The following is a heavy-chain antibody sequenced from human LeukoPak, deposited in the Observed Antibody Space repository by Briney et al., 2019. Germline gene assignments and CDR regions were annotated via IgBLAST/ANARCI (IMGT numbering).Heavy chain of an antibody. V-gene: IGHV3-33*01. CDR2: IWYDGSNK. CDR1: GFTFSSYG. Sequence: PGGSLRLSCAASGFTFSSYGMHWVRQAPGKGLEWVAVIWYDGSNKYYADSVKGRFTIPRDNSKNTLYLQMNSLRAEDTAVYYCAREATYYDILTGYYYYFDYWGQGTLVTVSS. CDR3: AREATYYDILTGYYYYFDY. D-gene: IGHD3-9*01. J-gene: IGHJ4*02.